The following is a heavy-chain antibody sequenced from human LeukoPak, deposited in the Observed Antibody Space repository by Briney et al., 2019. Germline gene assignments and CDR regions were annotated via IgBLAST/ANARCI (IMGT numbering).Heavy chain of an antibody. CDR1: GYTFTSYY. V-gene: IGHV1-46*01. CDR2: INPSGGST. D-gene: IGHD6-6*01. Sequence: ASVKVSCKASGYTFTSYYMHWVRQAPGQGLEWMGIINPSGGSTSYAQKFQGRVTMTRDTSTSTVYMELSGLRSEDTAVYYCARDIAPLEYSSSAGFDYWGQGTLVTVSS. J-gene: IGHJ4*02. CDR3: ARDIAPLEYSSSAGFDY.